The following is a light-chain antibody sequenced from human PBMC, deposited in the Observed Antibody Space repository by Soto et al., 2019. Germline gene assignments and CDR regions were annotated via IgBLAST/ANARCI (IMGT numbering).Light chain of an antibody. V-gene: IGKV1-33*01. CDR2: DAS. Sequence: DIQITQSPSSLSASVGDRGTMSCQASQDIRNYLNWYQQKPGKAPKLLIYDASNLETGVPSRFSGSGSGTDFTFTISRLQPEDIATYYCQQYDNPPITFGQGTRLEIK. J-gene: IGKJ5*01. CDR3: QQYDNPPIT. CDR1: QDIRNY.